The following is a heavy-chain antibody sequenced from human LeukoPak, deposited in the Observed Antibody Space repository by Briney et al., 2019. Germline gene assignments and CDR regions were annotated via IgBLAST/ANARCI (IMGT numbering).Heavy chain of an antibody. V-gene: IGHV3-11*04. CDR1: GFTFSDYY. D-gene: IGHD3-22*01. CDR3: AREGYDSIHWYFDL. Sequence: GGSLRLSCAASGFTFSDYYMSWIRQAPGKGLEWVSYISSSGSTIYYADSVKGRFTISRDNAKNSLYLQMNSLRAEDTAVYYCAREGYDSIHWYFDLWGRGTLVTVSS. J-gene: IGHJ2*01. CDR2: ISSSGSTI.